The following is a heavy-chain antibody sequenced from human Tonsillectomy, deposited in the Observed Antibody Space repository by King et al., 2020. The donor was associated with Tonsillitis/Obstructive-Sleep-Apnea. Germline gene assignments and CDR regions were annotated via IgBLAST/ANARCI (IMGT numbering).Heavy chain of an antibody. CDR1: GFTFSNAW. CDR3: TTQTWGGSYGAFDI. D-gene: IGHD1-26*01. CDR2: ITSKTDGGTT. J-gene: IGHJ3*02. Sequence: VQLVESGGGLVKPGGSLRLSCAASGFTFSNAWMSWVRQAPGKGLEWVGRITSKTDGGTTDYAAPVKGRFTISRDDSKNTLYLQMNSLKTEDTAVYYCTTQTWGGSYGAFDIWGQGTMVTVSS. V-gene: IGHV3-15*01.